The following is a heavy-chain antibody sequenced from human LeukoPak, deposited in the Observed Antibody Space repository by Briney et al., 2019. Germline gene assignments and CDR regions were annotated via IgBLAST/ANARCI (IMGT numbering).Heavy chain of an antibody. D-gene: IGHD2-15*01. J-gene: IGHJ4*02. CDR2: ISYDGSNK. CDR3: ARSGYCSGGSCYPPTSY. Sequence: GGSLRLSCAASGFTFSSYAMHWVRQAPGKGLEWVAVISYDGSNKYYADSVKGRFTISRDNSKNTLYLQMNSLRAEDTAVYYCARSGYCSGGSCYPPTSYWGQGTLVTVSS. CDR1: GFTFSSYA. V-gene: IGHV3-30*04.